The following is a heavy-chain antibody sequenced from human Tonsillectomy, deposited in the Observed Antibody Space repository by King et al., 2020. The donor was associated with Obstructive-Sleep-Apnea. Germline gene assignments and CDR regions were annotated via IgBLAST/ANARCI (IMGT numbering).Heavy chain of an antibody. D-gene: IGHD6-19*01. J-gene: IGHJ6*02. V-gene: IGHV3-33*01. CDR1: GSTFSTYG. CDR3: AREPWAVAGNEDYYYYGMDV. CDR2: IWYDGSNK. Sequence: VQLVESGGGVVQPGRSLRLSCAASGSTFSTYGMHWVRQAPGKGLEWVAVIWYDGSNKYYADSVKGRFTISRDNSKNTLYLQMNSLRAEDTAVYYCAREPWAVAGNEDYYYYGMDVWGQGTTVTVSS.